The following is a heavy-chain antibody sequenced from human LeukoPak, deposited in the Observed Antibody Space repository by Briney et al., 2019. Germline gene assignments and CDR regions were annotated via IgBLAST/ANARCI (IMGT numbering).Heavy chain of an antibody. V-gene: IGHV4-30-2*01. D-gene: IGHD6-13*01. CDR1: GGSISGGDYY. CDR3: ARDVGTIAAAGTD. CDR2: IYHSGST. J-gene: IGHJ4*02. Sequence: PSETLSLTCNVSGGSISGGDYYWSWIRQPPGKGLEWIGYIYHSGSTYYNPSLKSRVTISVDRSKNQFSLKLSSVTAADTAVYYCARDVGTIAAAGTDWGQGTLVTVSS.